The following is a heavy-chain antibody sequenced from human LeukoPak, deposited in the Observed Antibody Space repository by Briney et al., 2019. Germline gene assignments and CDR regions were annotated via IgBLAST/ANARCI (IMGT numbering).Heavy chain of an antibody. V-gene: IGHV3-21*01. CDR3: ARSPLFVVVPAAYKGDYYYYMDV. CDR1: GFTFSSYS. CDR2: ISSSSSYI. J-gene: IGHJ6*03. Sequence: GGSLRLSCAASGFTFSSYSMNWVRQAPGKGLEWVSSISSSSSYIYYADSVKGRFTISRDNAKNSLYLQMNSLRAEDTAVYYCARSPLFVVVPAAYKGDYYYYMDVWGKGTTVTVSS. D-gene: IGHD2-2*01.